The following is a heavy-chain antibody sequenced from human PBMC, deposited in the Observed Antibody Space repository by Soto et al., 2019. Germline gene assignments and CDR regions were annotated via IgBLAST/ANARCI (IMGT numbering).Heavy chain of an antibody. CDR2: INSDGSRT. D-gene: IGHD2-2*01. CDR1: GFTFSNYW. J-gene: IGHJ6*04. V-gene: IGHV3-74*01. CDR3: ARIGGYCRSTSCYEYGMHV. Sequence: GGSLRLSCAASGFTFSNYWMHWVRQAPGKGLVWVSRINSDGSRTNYADSVKGRFTISRDNAKNTLYLQMISLRAEDTAMYYCARIGGYCRSTSCYEYGMHVCGEGTTVTVYS.